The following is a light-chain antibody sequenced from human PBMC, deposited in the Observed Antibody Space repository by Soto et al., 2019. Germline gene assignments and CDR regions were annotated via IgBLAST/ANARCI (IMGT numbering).Light chain of an antibody. CDR1: QSVNSNY. Sequence: EIVLTQSPGTLSLSPGERATLSCRSSQSVNSNYLAWYHQRPGQAPRLLISAASTGAAGVPDRFSGSGSETDFTITIRRLEAEAFAVYYCQHYATSITFGQGTRLEIK. CDR3: QHYATSIT. J-gene: IGKJ5*01. CDR2: AAS. V-gene: IGKV3-20*01.